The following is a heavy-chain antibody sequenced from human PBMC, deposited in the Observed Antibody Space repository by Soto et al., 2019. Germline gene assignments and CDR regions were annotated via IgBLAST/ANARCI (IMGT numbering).Heavy chain of an antibody. Sequence: GGSLRLSCAASGFALIDSAIHWVRQASGKGLEWVGRIRSKVNSYATIYAESVKGRFTISRDDSMSTIYLQMNSLKVEDTAVYYCTRRRDWTAMDPLDYWGQGT. D-gene: IGHD5-18*01. V-gene: IGHV3-73*01. CDR1: GFALIDSA. J-gene: IGHJ4*02. CDR2: IRSKVNSYAT. CDR3: TRRRDWTAMDPLDY.